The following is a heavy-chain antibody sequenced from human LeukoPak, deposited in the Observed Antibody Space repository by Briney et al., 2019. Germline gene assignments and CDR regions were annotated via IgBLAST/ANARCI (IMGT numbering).Heavy chain of an antibody. CDR2: IYYTGST. CDR1: GGSISSYY. CDR3: ARLRSAMDV. V-gene: IGHV4-59*01. Sequence: SETLSLTCTVSGGSISSYYWSWIRQPPGKGLEWVGYIYYTGSTSYNPSLKGRVTISVDMSNNQFSLELSSVTAADTAVYYCARLRSAMDVWGQGATVTVSS. J-gene: IGHJ6*02. D-gene: IGHD6-25*01.